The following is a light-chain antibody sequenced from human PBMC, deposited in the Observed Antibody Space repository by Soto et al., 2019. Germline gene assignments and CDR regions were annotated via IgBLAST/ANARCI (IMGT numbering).Light chain of an antibody. V-gene: IGKV3-20*01. CDR2: EAS. CDR1: QSVSSN. Sequence: LSQSPGTLSLSPGERATLSCRASQSVSSNLAWYQQNPGQAPRLLIYEASSRATGIPDRSSGSGSGTDFTLTISRLEPEDFAVYYCQQYRTFGQGTKVDIK. J-gene: IGKJ1*01. CDR3: QQYRT.